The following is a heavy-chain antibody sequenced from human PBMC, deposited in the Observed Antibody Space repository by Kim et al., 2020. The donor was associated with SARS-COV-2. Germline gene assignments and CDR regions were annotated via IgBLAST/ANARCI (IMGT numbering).Heavy chain of an antibody. D-gene: IGHD1-26*01. Sequence: GGSLRLSCAASGFTFSSYGMHWVRQAPGKGLEWVAVIWYDGSNKYYADSVKGRFTISRDNSKNTLYLQMNSLRAEDTAVYYCARDFLPPGVVGATYYFDYWGQGTLVTVSS. CDR2: IWYDGSNK. V-gene: IGHV3-33*01. CDR1: GFTFSSYG. CDR3: ARDFLPPGVVGATYYFDY. J-gene: IGHJ4*02.